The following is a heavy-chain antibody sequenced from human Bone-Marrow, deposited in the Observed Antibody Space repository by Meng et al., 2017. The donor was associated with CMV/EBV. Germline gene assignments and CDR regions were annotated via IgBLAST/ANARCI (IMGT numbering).Heavy chain of an antibody. CDR2: IYTSGST. CDR1: GGSISSYY. D-gene: IGHD1-26*01. CDR3: ARGPSPPPRKSYIVGATHSTVNGMDV. Sequence: GSLRLSCTVSGGSISSYYWSWIRQPAGKGLEWIGRIYTSGSTNYNPSLKSRVTMSVDTSKNQFSLKLSSVTAADTAVYYCARGPSPPPRKSYIVGATHSTVNGMDVWGQGTTVTFSS. J-gene: IGHJ6*02. V-gene: IGHV4-4*07.